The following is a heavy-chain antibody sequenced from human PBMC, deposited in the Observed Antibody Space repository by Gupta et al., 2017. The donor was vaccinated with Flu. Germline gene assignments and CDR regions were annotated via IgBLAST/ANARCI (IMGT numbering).Heavy chain of an antibody. CDR3: AKGGRGNWFDP. CDR1: GFTFSTYG. J-gene: IGHJ5*02. Sequence: EVQLLESGGGLVQPGGSLRLSCAASGFTFSTYGMSWVRQAPGKGLEWVSAISGSGVSTYYADSVKGRFTISRDNSKNTLYLQMNSLRAEDTAVYYCAKGGRGNWFDPWGQGTLVTVSS. V-gene: IGHV3-23*01. CDR2: ISGSGVST.